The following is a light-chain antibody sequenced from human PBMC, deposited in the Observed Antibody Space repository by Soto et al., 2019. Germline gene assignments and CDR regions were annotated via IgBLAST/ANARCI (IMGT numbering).Light chain of an antibody. CDR3: QQCAYSPRT. CDR1: QSVGNDY. J-gene: IGKJ1*01. CDR2: DAS. V-gene: IGKV3-20*01. Sequence: EIVLTQSPDTLSLSPGERATLSCRASQSVGNDYLACYQQKPGQAPRLLIYDASRMAPGIADRFSGSGSGTDFTVTISRLEPGDFAVYYCQQCAYSPRTFGQGTKVEVK.